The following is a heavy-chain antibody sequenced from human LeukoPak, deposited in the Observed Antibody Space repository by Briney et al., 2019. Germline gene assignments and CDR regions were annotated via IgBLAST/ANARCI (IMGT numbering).Heavy chain of an antibody. V-gene: IGHV3-7*05. J-gene: IGHJ4*02. CDR1: GFTFSNYW. CDR2: IREDGNEK. D-gene: IGHD6-19*01. CDR3: AGWSRGWEFDY. Sequence: GGSLRLSCAASGFTFSNYWMSWVRQAPGKGLEWVAHIREDGNEKFYVDSVKGRFTISRDSAKNSLFLQMNSLRVEDTAVYYCAGWSRGWEFDYWGQGTLVSVSS.